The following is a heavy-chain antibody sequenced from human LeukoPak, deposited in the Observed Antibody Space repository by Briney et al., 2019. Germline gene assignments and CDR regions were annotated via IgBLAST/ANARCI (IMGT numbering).Heavy chain of an antibody. V-gene: IGHV1-46*01. Sequence: GASVKVSCKAFGYTFTSNYMHWVRQAPGQGPEWMGVISPSGGSTTYAQKFQGRVTLTRDMSTSTDYLELSSLRSEDTAVYYCARGRYSLFELVLDVWGKGTTVTISS. CDR1: GYTFTSNY. D-gene: IGHD6-13*01. CDR3: ARGRYSLFELVLDV. J-gene: IGHJ6*04. CDR2: ISPSGGST.